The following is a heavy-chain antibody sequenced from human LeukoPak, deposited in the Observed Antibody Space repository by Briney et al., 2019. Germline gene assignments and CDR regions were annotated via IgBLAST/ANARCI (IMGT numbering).Heavy chain of an antibody. CDR2: AYFRSTWYN. J-gene: IGHJ5*02. CDR3: ARRLTQYDCFDP. Sequence: SQTLSLTCAISGDSVSSNSVTWNWIRQSPSRGLEWLGRAYFRSTWYNDYAVSVRGRITVNPDTSKNQFSLHLNSVTPEDTAVYYCARRLTQYDCFDPWGQGILVTVSS. D-gene: IGHD2-2*01. V-gene: IGHV6-1*01. CDR1: GDSVSSNSVT.